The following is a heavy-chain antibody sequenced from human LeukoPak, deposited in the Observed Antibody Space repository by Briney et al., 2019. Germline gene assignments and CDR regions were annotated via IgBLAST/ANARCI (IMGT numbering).Heavy chain of an antibody. CDR1: GFTFSSYS. CDR3: ARQAPTYYYDSSGYHDAFDI. Sequence: SGGSLRLSYAASGFTFSSYSMNWVRQAPGKGLEWVSSISSSSSYIYYADSVKGRFTISRDNAKNSLYLQMNSLRAEDTAVYYCARQAPTYYYDSSGYHDAFDIWGQGTMVTVSS. CDR2: ISSSSSYI. V-gene: IGHV3-21*01. D-gene: IGHD3-22*01. J-gene: IGHJ3*02.